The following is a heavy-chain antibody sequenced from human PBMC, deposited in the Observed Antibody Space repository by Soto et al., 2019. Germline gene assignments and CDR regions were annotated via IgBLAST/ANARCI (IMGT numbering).Heavy chain of an antibody. D-gene: IGHD5-12*01. CDR1: GFTFSSYA. J-gene: IGHJ4*02. CDR2: ISGSGGST. V-gene: IGHV3-23*01. Sequence: EVQLLESGGGLVQPGGSLRLSCAASGFTFSSYAMSWVRQAPGKGLEWVSSISGSGGSTYYADSVKGRFTISRDNSKNTVYLQMNSLRAEDTGVYYCAIGDIVATIGDFDYWGQGTLVTVSS. CDR3: AIGDIVATIGDFDY.